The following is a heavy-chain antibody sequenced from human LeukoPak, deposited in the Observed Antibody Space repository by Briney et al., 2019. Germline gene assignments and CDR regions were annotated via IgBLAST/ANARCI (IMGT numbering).Heavy chain of an antibody. CDR1: GFTFDDYA. CDR3: AKDFSVGIAVAGLDY. J-gene: IGHJ4*02. CDR2: ISWNSGSI. D-gene: IGHD6-19*01. Sequence: PGGSLRLSCAASGFTFDDYAMHWVRQAPGKGLEWVSGISWNSGSIGYADSVEGRFTISRDNAKNSLYLQMNSLRAEDMALYYCAKDFSVGIAVAGLDYWGQGTLVTVSS. V-gene: IGHV3-9*03.